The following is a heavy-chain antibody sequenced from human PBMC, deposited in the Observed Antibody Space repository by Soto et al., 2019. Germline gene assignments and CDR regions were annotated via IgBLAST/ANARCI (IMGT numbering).Heavy chain of an antibody. D-gene: IGHD3-3*01. CDR1: GYTLTELS. CDR2: FDPEDGET. CDR3: AAGNTKWLLFIY. V-gene: IGHV1-24*01. J-gene: IGHJ4*02. Sequence: ASVKVSCKVSGYTLTELSMHWVRQAPGKGLEWMGGFDPEDGETIYAQMFQGRVTMTEDTSTDTAYMELSSLRSEDTAVYYCAAGNTKWLLFIYWGQGTLVTVSS.